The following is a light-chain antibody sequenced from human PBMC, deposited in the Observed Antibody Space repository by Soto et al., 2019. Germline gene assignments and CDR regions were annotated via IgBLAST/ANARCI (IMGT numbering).Light chain of an antibody. Sequence: ETVMTQSPGTLSVSLGERATLSCKASQSLRIHLAWYQQKTGQAPRLLIYGASRRATGIPDRFTGSGSGTDFTLTISRLEPEDVAVYYCQQYVSSPWAFGQGTKVDIK. J-gene: IGKJ1*01. CDR3: QQYVSSPWA. CDR2: GAS. V-gene: IGKV3-20*01. CDR1: QSLRIH.